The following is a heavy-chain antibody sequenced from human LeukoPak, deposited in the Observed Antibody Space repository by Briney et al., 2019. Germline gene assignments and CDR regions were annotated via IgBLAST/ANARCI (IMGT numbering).Heavy chain of an antibody. CDR1: GGTFSSYA. Sequence: SVKVSCKASGGTFSSYAISWVRQAPGQGLEWMGGIIPIFGTANYAQKFQGRVTITADESTSTACMELSSLRSEDTAVYYCATNRYSYYYYGMDVWGKGTTVTVSS. V-gene: IGHV1-69*13. D-gene: IGHD5-18*01. J-gene: IGHJ6*04. CDR3: ATNRYSYYYYGMDV. CDR2: IIPIFGTA.